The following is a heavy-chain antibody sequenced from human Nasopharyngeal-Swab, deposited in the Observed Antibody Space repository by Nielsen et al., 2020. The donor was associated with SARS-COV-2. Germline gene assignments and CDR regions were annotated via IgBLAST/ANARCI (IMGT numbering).Heavy chain of an antibody. CDR3: ARGGGYCSSTSCPNWFDP. CDR2: IIPIFGTA. J-gene: IGHJ5*02. D-gene: IGHD2-2*01. V-gene: IGHV1-69*13. Sequence: SVKVSCKASGYTFSTFAINWVRQAPGQGLEWMGGIIPIFGTANYAQKFQGRVTITADESTSTAYMELSSLRSEDTAVYYYARGGGYCSSTSCPNWFDPWGQGTLVTVSS. CDR1: GYTFSTFA.